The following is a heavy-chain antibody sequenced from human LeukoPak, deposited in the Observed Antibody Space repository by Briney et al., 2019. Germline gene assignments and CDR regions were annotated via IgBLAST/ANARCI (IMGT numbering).Heavy chain of an antibody. CDR3: ARGSGVGDY. J-gene: IGHJ4*02. Sequence: GGSLRLSCAASGFTFNSYWMHWVRQAPGKGLLWVSRINGDGSSTNYADSVKGRFTISRDNAKNTLYLQMNSLRAEDTAVYYCARGSGVGDYWGPGTLVTVSS. CDR2: INGDGSST. CDR1: GFTFNSYW. V-gene: IGHV3-74*01. D-gene: IGHD7-27*01.